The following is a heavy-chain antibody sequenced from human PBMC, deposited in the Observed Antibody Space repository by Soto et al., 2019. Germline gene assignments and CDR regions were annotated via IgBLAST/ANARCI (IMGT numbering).Heavy chain of an antibody. CDR3: ARGSDSGNFYGY. CDR1: GASISSAGYY. J-gene: IGHJ4*02. V-gene: IGHV4-31*03. CDR2: ISYSGST. D-gene: IGHD3-10*01. Sequence: SETLSLTCTVSGASISSAGYYWTWIRQHPGKGLDYIGYISYSGSTYYNPSLESRATISVDTSQNQVSLKLNSVTAADTAVYYCARGSDSGNFYGYWGQGTLVTVSS.